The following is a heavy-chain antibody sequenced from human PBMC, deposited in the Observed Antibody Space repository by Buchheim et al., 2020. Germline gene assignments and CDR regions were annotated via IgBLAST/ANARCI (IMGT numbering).Heavy chain of an antibody. CDR1: GFTFSTYD. D-gene: IGHD2-15*01. CDR3: AKDQLCVGGSCYHYYYGMDV. CDR2: ISYDGSDK. J-gene: IGHJ6*02. Sequence: QVQLVESGGGVVQPGRSLRLSCAASGFTFSTYDMPWVRQAPGKGLEWVALISYDGSDKYYADSVKGRFTISRDNSKKTLYLQMNSLRAEDTAVYYCAKDQLCVGGSCYHYYYGMDVWGQGTT. V-gene: IGHV3-30*18.